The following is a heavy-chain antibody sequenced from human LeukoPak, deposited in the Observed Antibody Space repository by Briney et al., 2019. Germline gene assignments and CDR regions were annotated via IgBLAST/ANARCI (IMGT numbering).Heavy chain of an antibody. V-gene: IGHV2-70*04. J-gene: IGHJ4*02. CDR2: IDWDDDK. CDR1: GFSLSTSGMR. Sequence: SGPTLVNPTQTLTLTCTFPGFSLSTSGMRVSWIRQPPGKALEWLARIDWDDDKFYSTSLKTRLTISKDTSKNQVVLTMTNMDPVDTATYYCARFASGLYYFDYWGQGTLVTVSS. CDR3: ARFASGLYYFDY. D-gene: IGHD6-19*01.